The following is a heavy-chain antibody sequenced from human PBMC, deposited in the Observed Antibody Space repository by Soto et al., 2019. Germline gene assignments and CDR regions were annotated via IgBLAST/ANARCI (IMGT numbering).Heavy chain of an antibody. Sequence: GGSLRLSCAASGVTFSKTWMNWVRQAPGKGPEWVGRIKSIPDGGTADYAALLKGRFTISRDDSRDTLFLQMNSLKTEDTAVYYCTTDTVCDYWGQGALVTVSS. V-gene: IGHV3-15*07. J-gene: IGHJ4*02. D-gene: IGHD3-16*01. CDR1: GVTFSKTW. CDR3: TTDTVCDY. CDR2: IKSIPDGGTA.